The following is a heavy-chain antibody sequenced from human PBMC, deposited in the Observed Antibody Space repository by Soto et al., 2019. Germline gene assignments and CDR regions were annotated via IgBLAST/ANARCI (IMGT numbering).Heavy chain of an antibody. Sequence: QVQLVQSGAEVKKPGASVKVSCKASGYTFTSYAISWVRQAPGQGLEWMGWISAYNGNTNYAQKFQGRVTMTTDTSTSIAYMELRSLGSDDTAVYYCERDAPPADDWGQGTLVTVSS. J-gene: IGHJ4*02. V-gene: IGHV1-18*01. CDR1: GYTFTSYA. CDR3: ERDAPPADD. CDR2: ISAYNGNT.